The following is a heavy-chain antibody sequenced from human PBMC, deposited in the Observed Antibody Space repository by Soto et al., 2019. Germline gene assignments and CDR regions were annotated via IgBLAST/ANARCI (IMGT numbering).Heavy chain of an antibody. Sequence: EVQLVESGGNLVNPGESPRLSCAVSGFNFAAYSLSWVRQAPGKGLEWVSSIDPSGTYIHYADSVEGRFTISRDNAKSSLYLQMISLRVEDTAVYYCARDWLTGDAREAFDHWGQGTLVAVSS. V-gene: IGHV3-21*01. CDR1: GFNFAAYS. D-gene: IGHD7-27*01. CDR2: IDPSGTYI. CDR3: ARDWLTGDAREAFDH. J-gene: IGHJ4*02.